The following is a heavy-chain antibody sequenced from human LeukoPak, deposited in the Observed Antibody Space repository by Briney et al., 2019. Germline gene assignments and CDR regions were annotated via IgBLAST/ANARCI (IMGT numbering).Heavy chain of an antibody. J-gene: IGHJ4*02. D-gene: IGHD5-12*01. Sequence: SQTLSLTCTVSGGSISSGSYYWSWIRQPAGKGLEWIGRIYTSGSTNYNPSLKSRVTISVDTSKNQFSLKLSSVTAADTAVYYCARTKTQHGYSGYDSDFWGQGTLVTVSS. CDR2: IYTSGST. CDR1: GGSISSGSYY. V-gene: IGHV4-61*02. CDR3: ARTKTQHGYSGYDSDF.